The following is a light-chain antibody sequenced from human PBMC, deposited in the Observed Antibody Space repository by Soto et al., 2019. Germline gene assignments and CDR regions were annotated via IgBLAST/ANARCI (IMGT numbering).Light chain of an antibody. CDR1: QSVSSN. J-gene: IGKJ5*01. CDR3: QQYNNWRQIT. Sequence: EIVMTQSPATLSVSPGERATLSCRASQSVSSNFAWYQQKPGQAPRLLIYGASTSSTGIPARFSGSGSGTEFTLSISSLQSEDFAVYYCQQYNNWRQITFGQGTRLAIK. CDR2: GAS. V-gene: IGKV3-15*01.